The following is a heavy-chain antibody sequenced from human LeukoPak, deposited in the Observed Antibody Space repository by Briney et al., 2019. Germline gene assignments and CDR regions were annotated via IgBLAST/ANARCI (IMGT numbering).Heavy chain of an antibody. CDR1: GGSISSSSYY. CDR3: ARHVPGAAGILRWFDP. V-gene: IGHV4-39*01. J-gene: IGHJ5*02. D-gene: IGHD6-13*01. CDR2: IYCSGST. Sequence: ASETLSLTCTVSGGSISSSSYYWGWIRQPPGKGLEWIGSIYCSGSTYYNPSLKSRVTISVDTSKNQFSLKLSSVTAADTAVYYCARHVPGAAGILRWFDPWGQGTLVTVSS.